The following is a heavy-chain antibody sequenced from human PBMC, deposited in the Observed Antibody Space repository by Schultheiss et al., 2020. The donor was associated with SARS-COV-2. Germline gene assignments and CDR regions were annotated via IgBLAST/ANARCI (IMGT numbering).Heavy chain of an antibody. CDR2: ISGSGGST. D-gene: IGHD1-26*01. Sequence: GGSLRLSCAASGFTFSSYGMHWVRQAPGKGLVWVSAISGSGGSTYYADSVKGRFTISRDNSKNTLYLQMNSLRVEDTAVYYCARDGSGNVPFDIWGQGTRVTVSS. CDR3: ARDGSGNVPFDI. V-gene: IGHV3-23*01. CDR1: GFTFSSYG. J-gene: IGHJ3*02.